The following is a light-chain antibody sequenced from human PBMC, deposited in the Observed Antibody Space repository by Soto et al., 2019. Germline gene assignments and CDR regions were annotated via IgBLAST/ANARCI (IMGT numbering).Light chain of an antibody. CDR2: AAS. CDR3: QKYNSAPRT. J-gene: IGKJ1*01. CDR1: QGISNY. Sequence: DIQMTQSPSSLSASVGDRVTITCRASQGISNYLAWYQQKPGKVPKLLIYAASTLQSGVPSRLRASGSGTDFTLTISSLQPEDVATYYCQKYNSAPRTFGQGTKVEIK. V-gene: IGKV1-27*01.